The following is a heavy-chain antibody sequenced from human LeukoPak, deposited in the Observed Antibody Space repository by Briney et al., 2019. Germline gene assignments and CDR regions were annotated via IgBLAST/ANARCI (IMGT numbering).Heavy chain of an antibody. D-gene: IGHD1-26*01. CDR2: INSDGSST. Sequence: PGGSLRLSCAAPGFTFSSYWMHWVRQAPGKGLVWVSRINSDGSSTSYADSVKGRFTISRDNAKNTLYLQMNSLRAEDTAVYYCAREWGGATLDYWGQGTLVTVSS. CDR1: GFTFSSYW. J-gene: IGHJ4*02. CDR3: AREWGGATLDY. V-gene: IGHV3-74*01.